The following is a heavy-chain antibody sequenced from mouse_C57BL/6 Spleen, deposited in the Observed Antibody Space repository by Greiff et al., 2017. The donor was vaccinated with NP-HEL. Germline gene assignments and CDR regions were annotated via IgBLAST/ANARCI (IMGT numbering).Heavy chain of an antibody. CDR3: ARMDDGYYSFDY. V-gene: IGHV2-2*01. CDR1: GFSLTSYG. Sequence: VKLMESGPGLVQPSQSLSITCTVSGFSLTSYGVHWVRQSPGKGLEWLGVIWSGGSTDYNAAFISRLSISKDNSKSQVFFKMNSLQADDTAIYYCARMDDGYYSFDYWGQGTTLTVSS. CDR2: IWSGGST. J-gene: IGHJ2*01. D-gene: IGHD2-3*01.